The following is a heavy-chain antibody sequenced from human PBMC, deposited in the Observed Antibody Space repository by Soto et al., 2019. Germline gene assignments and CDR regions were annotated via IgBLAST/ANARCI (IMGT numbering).Heavy chain of an antibody. J-gene: IGHJ6*02. D-gene: IGHD2-21*02. CDR1: GGSISSYS. Sequence: PSATLSLTCTVTGGSISSYSCSCIRQPPGKGLEWIGYIYYSVSTNYNPSLKSRVTISVDTSKNQFSLKLSSVTAADTAVYYCAREGDVPYYYYGMDVWGQGTTVT. CDR2: IYYSVST. V-gene: IGHV4-59*12. CDR3: AREGDVPYYYYGMDV.